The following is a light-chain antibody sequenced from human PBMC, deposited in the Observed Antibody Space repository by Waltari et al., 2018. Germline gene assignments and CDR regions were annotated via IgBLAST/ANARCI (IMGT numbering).Light chain of an antibody. CDR3: SSYTLTSTLV. Sequence: QSALTQPASVSGSPGQSITISCTATSSDVGYSDPASWYQQYPGRAPKAVSYEVNRRPSEISNRFSGSKTGNTASLTISGLQADDEADYYCSSYTLTSTLVFGGGTKLTVL. CDR1: SSDVGYSDP. J-gene: IGLJ3*02. CDR2: EVN. V-gene: IGLV2-14*01.